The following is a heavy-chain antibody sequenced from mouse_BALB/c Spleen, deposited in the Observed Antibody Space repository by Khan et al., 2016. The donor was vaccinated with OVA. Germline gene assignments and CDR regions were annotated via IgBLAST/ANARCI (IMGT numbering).Heavy chain of an antibody. V-gene: IGHV5-15*02. CDR3: ARGGGTAPFAY. D-gene: IGHD1-2*01. J-gene: IGHJ3*01. CDR1: GFTFSDYG. CDR2: ISDLAYTF. Sequence: EVELVESGGGLVQPGGSRKLSCAASGFTFSDYGMAWVRQAPGKGPEWVAFISDLAYTFYYAYTVTGRFTLSRENAKNTLYLAMSSLRSGDTAMFYCARGGGTAPFAYWGQGTLVTVSA.